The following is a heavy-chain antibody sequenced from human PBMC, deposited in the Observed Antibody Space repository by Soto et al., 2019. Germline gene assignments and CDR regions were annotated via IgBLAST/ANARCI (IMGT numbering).Heavy chain of an antibody. CDR3: SSGTSIPAPGDY. J-gene: IGHJ4*01. V-gene: IGHV1-18*01. D-gene: IGHD6-6*01. Sequence: QVPLVQSGAEVKKPGASVKVSCKASGYTFTNYGINWVRQAPGQGLEWLGWVSAYNGERRYAQRVQARVIMTTDTSTTTAYMELRSLRSDDTAVYYCSSGTSIPAPGDYWGQGPLVTVSS. CDR1: GYTFTNYG. CDR2: VSAYNGER.